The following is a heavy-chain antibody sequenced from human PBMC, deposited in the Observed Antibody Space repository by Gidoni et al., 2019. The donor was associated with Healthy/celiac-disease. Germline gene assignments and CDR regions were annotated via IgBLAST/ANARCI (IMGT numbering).Heavy chain of an antibody. CDR3: ARAGWPYYDFWSGYYQYYGMDV. CDR1: GYPFTSYY. V-gene: IGHV1-46*03. J-gene: IGHJ6*02. D-gene: IGHD3-3*01. Sequence: QVQLVQSGAEVKKPGASVKVSCKASGYPFTSYYMHWVRQAPGQGLEWMGIINPSGGSTSYAQKFQGRVTMTRDTSTSTVYMELSSLRSEDTAVYYCARAGWPYYDFWSGYYQYYGMDVWGQGTTVTVSS. CDR2: INPSGGST.